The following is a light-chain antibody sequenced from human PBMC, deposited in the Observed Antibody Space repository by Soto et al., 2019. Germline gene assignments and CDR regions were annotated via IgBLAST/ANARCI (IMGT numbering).Light chain of an antibody. J-gene: IGKJ1*01. V-gene: IGKV3-15*01. CDR3: QQYNNWPPWT. Sequence: EIVLTQYPGTLSLSPGERATLSCRASQSVSSNLAWYQQKPGQAPRLLIYGASTRAIGIPARFSGSGSGKEFTLTISSLQSEDFAVYYCQQYNNWPPWTFGQGTKVDIK. CDR2: GAS. CDR1: QSVSSN.